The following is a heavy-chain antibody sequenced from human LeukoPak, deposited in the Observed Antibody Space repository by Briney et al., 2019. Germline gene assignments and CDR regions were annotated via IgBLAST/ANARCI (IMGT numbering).Heavy chain of an antibody. CDR2: INHSGST. CDR3: ARGSDYYGSGTFDP. J-gene: IGHJ5*02. CDR1: GGSFSGYY. D-gene: IGHD3-10*01. V-gene: IGHV4-34*01. Sequence: PLETLSLTCAVYGGSFSGYYWSWIRQPPGKGQEWIGEINHSGSTNYNPSLKSRVTISVDTSKNQFSLKLSSVTAADTAVYYCARGSDYYGSGTFDPWGQGTLVTVSS.